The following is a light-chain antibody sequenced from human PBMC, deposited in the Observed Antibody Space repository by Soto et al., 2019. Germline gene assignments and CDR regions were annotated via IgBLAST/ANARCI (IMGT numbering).Light chain of an antibody. CDR2: GAS. CDR3: QQYNNWPFT. Sequence: EIVMTQSPATLSVSPGERATLSCRASQSVSSNLAWYQQKPGQAPSLLIYGASTRATGIPARFSGSGSGTAFTLTISSLQSEDFAVYYCQQYNNWPFTFGPGTKVDIK. CDR1: QSVSSN. J-gene: IGKJ3*01. V-gene: IGKV3-15*01.